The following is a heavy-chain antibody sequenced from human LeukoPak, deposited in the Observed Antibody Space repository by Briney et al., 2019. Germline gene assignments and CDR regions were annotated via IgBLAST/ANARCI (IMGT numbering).Heavy chain of an antibody. CDR3: AKGRGYCTGGSCYSDY. V-gene: IGHV3-23*01. D-gene: IGHD2-15*01. CDR1: GFTFSSFW. CDR2: IRGSDGST. Sequence: PGGSLRLSCAASGFTFSSFWMSWVRQAPGKGLEWVSTIRGSDGSTYYADSVKGRFTISRDNSKNTLYLQMNSLRVEDTAIYYCAKGRGYCTGGSCYSDYWGQGTLVTVSS. J-gene: IGHJ4*02.